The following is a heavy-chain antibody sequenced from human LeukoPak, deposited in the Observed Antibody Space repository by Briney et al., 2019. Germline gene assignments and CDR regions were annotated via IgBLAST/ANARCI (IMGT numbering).Heavy chain of an antibody. CDR3: ARDDTMVRGVRYYMDV. J-gene: IGHJ6*03. V-gene: IGHV1-46*01. CDR1: GYTFTSYY. CDR2: INPSGGST. D-gene: IGHD3-10*01. Sequence: ASVKVSCKASGYTFTSYYMHWVRQAPGQGLEWMGIINPSGGSTSYAQKFQGRVTMTRDMSTSTVYMELSSLRSEDTAVYHCARDDTMVRGVRYYMDVWGKGTTVTVSS.